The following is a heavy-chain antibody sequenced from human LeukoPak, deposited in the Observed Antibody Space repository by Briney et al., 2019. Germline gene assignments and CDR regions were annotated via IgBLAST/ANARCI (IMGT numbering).Heavy chain of an antibody. CDR2: ISSDGTNT. D-gene: IGHD3-16*01. V-gene: IGHV3-64D*06. CDR1: GFNLSAFP. CDR3: VSRLN. J-gene: IGHJ4*02. Sequence: GGSLRLSCSVSGFNLSAFPMHWVRQAPGKGLEYLSIISSDGTNTYYADSVKARFTISRDNSKNRLYLHMSGLTTEDTAVYYCVSRLNWGQGTLVTVSS.